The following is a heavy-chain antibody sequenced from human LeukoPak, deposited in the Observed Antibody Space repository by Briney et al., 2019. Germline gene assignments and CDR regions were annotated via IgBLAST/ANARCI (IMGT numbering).Heavy chain of an antibody. CDR2: IYSGGST. Sequence: GGSLRLSCAASGFTVSSNYMSWVRQAPGKGLEWVSVIYSGGSTYYADSVKGRFTISRDNSKNTLYLQMNSLRAEDTAVYYCARAESGYSYGYIYYYGMDVWGQETTVTVSS. CDR3: ARAESGYSYGYIYYYGMDV. D-gene: IGHD5-18*01. J-gene: IGHJ6*02. V-gene: IGHV3-53*01. CDR1: GFTVSSNY.